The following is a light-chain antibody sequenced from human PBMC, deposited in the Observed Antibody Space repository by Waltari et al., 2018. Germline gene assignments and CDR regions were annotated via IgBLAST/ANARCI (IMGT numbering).Light chain of an antibody. CDR1: QSVSRN. V-gene: IGKV3-11*01. CDR2: DAS. Sequence: EIVLTQSPATLSLSPGESATLSCRASQSVSRNLAWYQQKPGQPPRLLIYDASNRATGIPAXXXXSGXGTDFALTISSLEPXDFALYYCQQRASWPPGTFGGGTKVEIK. J-gene: IGKJ4*01. CDR3: QQRASWPPGT.